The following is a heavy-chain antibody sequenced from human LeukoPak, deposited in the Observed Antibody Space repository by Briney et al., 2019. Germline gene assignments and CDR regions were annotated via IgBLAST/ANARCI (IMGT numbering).Heavy chain of an antibody. J-gene: IGHJ3*02. Sequence: AGGSLRLSCAASGFTFSSYAMSWVRQAPGKGLEWVSAISGSGGSTYYADSVKGRFTISRDNSKNTLYLQMNSLRAEDTAVYYCAHSSRYSSSPNDAFDIWGQGTMVTVSS. CDR1: GFTFSSYA. CDR2: ISGSGGST. D-gene: IGHD6-13*01. V-gene: IGHV3-23*01. CDR3: AHSSRYSSSPNDAFDI.